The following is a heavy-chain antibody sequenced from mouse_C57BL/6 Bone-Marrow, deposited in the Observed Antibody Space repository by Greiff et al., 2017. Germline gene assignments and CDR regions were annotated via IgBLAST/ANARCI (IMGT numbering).Heavy chain of an antibody. D-gene: IGHD1-1*01. CDR3: AKAHYSGSSPYWYFDV. CDR1: GYSITSGYY. Sequence: EVKLVESGPGLVKPSQSLSLTCSVTGYSITSGYYWNWIRQFPGNKLEWMGYISYDGSNNYNPSLKNRISITRDTSKNQFFLTLNSVTTEDTATYCCAKAHYSGSSPYWYFDVWGTGTTVTVSS. CDR2: ISYDGSN. J-gene: IGHJ1*03. V-gene: IGHV3-6*01.